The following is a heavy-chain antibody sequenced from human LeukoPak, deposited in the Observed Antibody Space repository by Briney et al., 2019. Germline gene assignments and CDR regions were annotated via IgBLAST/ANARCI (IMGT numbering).Heavy chain of an antibody. CDR1: GFIFSSYG. CDR3: AREGRIAVAGNYYYYYYMDV. CDR2: IRYDGSNT. V-gene: IGHV3-30*02. Sequence: GGSLRLSCAASGFIFSSYGMHWVRQAPGKGLEWVAFIRYDGSNTYYADSVKGRFTISRDNSKNTLYLQMNSLRAEDTAVYYCAREGRIAVAGNYYYYYYMDVWGKGTTVTVSS. J-gene: IGHJ6*03. D-gene: IGHD6-19*01.